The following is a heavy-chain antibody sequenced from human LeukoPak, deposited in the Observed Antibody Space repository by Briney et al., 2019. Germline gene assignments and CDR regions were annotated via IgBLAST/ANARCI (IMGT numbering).Heavy chain of an antibody. CDR1: GGSISSYY. CDR3: ARDTHIVVVTAGSPDDAFDI. D-gene: IGHD2-21*02. Sequence: SETLSLTCTVSGGSISSYYWSWIRQPAGKGVEWIGRIYSSGSTTYNTSLKRRVTISVDTSKKQFSLKVTSVTAADTAVYYCARDTHIVVVTAGSPDDAFDIWGQGTMVTVSS. CDR2: IYSSGST. J-gene: IGHJ3*02. V-gene: IGHV4-4*07.